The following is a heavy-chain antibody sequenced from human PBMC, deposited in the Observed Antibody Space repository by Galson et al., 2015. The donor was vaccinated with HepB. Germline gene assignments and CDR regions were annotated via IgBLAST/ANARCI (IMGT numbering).Heavy chain of an antibody. CDR1: GVTFRNYA. D-gene: IGHD2-21*01. Sequence: SLRLSCAGSGVTFRNYAIHWVRQAPGKGLEWVAVISYDRRDKFYIESVKGRFTVSRDDSKNTVYMETSSLRPEDTAIYYCARGFDGSDGYSHFYYYYYGLGVWGQGTTVTVSS. V-gene: IGHV3-30*04. CDR3: ARGFDGSDGYSHFYYYYYGLGV. J-gene: IGHJ6*02. CDR2: ISYDRRDK.